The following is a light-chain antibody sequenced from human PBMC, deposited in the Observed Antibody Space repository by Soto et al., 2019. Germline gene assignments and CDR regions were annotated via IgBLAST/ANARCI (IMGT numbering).Light chain of an antibody. Sequence: DIQMTQSPSSLSASVGDRVTITCRASQSISTYLNWYQQKPGNAPKVLIFAACSLLSGVPSRFSGSGSGTDFTLTITSLQPEDFATYYCQQSHSFPRTFGQGTKV. J-gene: IGKJ1*01. CDR2: AAC. CDR1: QSISTY. V-gene: IGKV1-39*01. CDR3: QQSHSFPRT.